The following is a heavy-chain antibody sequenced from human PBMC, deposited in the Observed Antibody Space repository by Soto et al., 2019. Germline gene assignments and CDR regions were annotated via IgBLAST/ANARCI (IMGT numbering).Heavy chain of an antibody. J-gene: IGHJ6*01. D-gene: IGHD1-1*01. Sequence: PSQTLSLTCAISVDSVSSNGAAWNWIRQSPSRGLQCLGRTYYRSKWNNDYAVSVKSRITINTDTSKNQFSLQLNSVTPEDTAVYYCARGHAGTMDVWGQGTTVTLSS. CDR3: ARGHAGTMDV. V-gene: IGHV6-1*01. CDR2: TYYRSKWNN. CDR1: VDSVSSNGAA.